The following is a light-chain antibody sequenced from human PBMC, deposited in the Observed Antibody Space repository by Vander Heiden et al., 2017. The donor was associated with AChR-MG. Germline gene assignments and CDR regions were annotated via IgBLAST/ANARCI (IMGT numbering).Light chain of an antibody. CDR3: QQYGSSPES. V-gene: IGKV3-20*01. J-gene: IGKJ1*01. CDR1: QSVSSSY. CDR2: GAS. Sequence: EIVLTQSPGTLSLSPGERATLSCRASQSVSSSYLACYQQRPGQAPRLLIYGASIRATGIPDRFSGSGSGTDFTLTINRLEPEDFAVYYCQQYGSSPESFGQGTKVEIK.